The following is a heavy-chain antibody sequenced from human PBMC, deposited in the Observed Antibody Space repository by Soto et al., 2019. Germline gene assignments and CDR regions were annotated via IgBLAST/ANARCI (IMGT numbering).Heavy chain of an antibody. CDR2: ISGSGGST. Sequence: GGSLRLSCAASGFIFRNYAMSWVRQAPGKGLEWVSSISGSGGSTQYADAVKGRFTVSRDISKNALYLQMNSLRADDTAVYYCAKVRVAFGEGGPFDIWGQGTMVTVSS. J-gene: IGHJ3*02. V-gene: IGHV3-23*01. D-gene: IGHD3-10*01. CDR1: GFIFRNYA. CDR3: AKVRVAFGEGGPFDI.